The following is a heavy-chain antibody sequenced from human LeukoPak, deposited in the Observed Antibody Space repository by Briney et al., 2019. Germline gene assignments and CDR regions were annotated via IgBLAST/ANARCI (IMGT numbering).Heavy chain of an antibody. D-gene: IGHD3-10*01. V-gene: IGHV5-51*01. CDR1: GYRFTSYW. J-gene: IGHJ5*02. CDR3: ARHGAAMVRGVIDGSFDP. Sequence: GESLKISCKGSGYRFTSYWIGWVRQMPGKGLEWMGIIYPSDSDTRYSPSFQGQVSISADKSISTAYLQWSSLKASDTAMYYCARHGAAMVRGVIDGSFDPWGQGTLVTVSS. CDR2: IYPSDSDT.